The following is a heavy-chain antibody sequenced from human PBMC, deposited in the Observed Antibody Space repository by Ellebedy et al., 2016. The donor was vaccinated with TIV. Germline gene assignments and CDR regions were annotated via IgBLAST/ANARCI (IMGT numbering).Heavy chain of an antibody. Sequence: MPSETLSLTCTVSGDSVTTGSYYWGWIRQPPGKGLEWFGFIYYTGSANYNPSLKSQVVISVDTSRNQFSLKLSSVTAADTAVYYCARHVPDIVVVVAVAGMDVWGQGTTVTVSS. J-gene: IGHJ6*02. CDR2: IYYTGSA. CDR3: ARHVPDIVVVVAVAGMDV. CDR1: GDSVTTGSYY. D-gene: IGHD2-15*01. V-gene: IGHV4-61*01.